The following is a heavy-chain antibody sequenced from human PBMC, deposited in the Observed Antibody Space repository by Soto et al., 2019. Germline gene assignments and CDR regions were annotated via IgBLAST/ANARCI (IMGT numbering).Heavy chain of an antibody. J-gene: IGHJ4*02. CDR1: GNSFTTYY. D-gene: IGHD6-25*01. Sequence: GASVKVSCKASGNSFTTYYMHWVRQAPGQGLEWMGIINPSGGRTTYAQKFQGRVTVTRNTSISTVYMELSGLRPDDTAVYYCARRKERSGPHYFDYWGQGSQVTVSS. V-gene: IGHV1-46*01. CDR3: ARRKERSGPHYFDY. CDR2: INPSGGRT.